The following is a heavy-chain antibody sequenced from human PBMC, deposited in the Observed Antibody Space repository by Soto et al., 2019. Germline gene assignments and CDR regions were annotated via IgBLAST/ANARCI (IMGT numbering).Heavy chain of an antibody. Sequence: QVQLQESGPGLVKPSQTLSLTCTVSGVSISSGGYYWTWIRQHPGKGLEWIGYIYSSGSTYYNSSLKSRVTISVDTSKNQFALNLSSVTAADTAVYHCARGNYYDGMDVWGQGTTVTVSS. D-gene: IGHD3-10*01. J-gene: IGHJ6*02. CDR2: IYSSGST. CDR1: GVSISSGGYY. CDR3: ARGNYYDGMDV. V-gene: IGHV4-31*03.